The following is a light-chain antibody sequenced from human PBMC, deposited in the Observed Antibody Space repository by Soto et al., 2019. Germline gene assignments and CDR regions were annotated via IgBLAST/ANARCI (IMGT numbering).Light chain of an antibody. J-gene: IGLJ3*02. V-gene: IGLV1-44*01. CDR3: AVWDDGLTAWV. CDR1: RSNVGTNH. CDR2: SGD. Sequence: QSLLTQPPSASGTPGQRVTISCSGSRSNVGTNHVNWYQQFPGSAPKLLIHSGDQRPSGVPDRFSGSESGTSASLAISGLLSADEADYYCAVWDDGLTAWVFGGGTPLTVL.